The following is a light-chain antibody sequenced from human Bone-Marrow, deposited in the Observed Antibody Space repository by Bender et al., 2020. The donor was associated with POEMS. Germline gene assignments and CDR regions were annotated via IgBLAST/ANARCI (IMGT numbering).Light chain of an antibody. CDR2: KDS. V-gene: IGLV3-1*01. J-gene: IGLJ3*02. CDR3: QASDSSTGV. CDR1: ALGSKT. Sequence: YKLTQPPSVSVSPGQTATITCSGDALGSKTVSWYQHKPGQSPVLIIYKDSKGPSGTPARFSGSTSGTLATLAISGTQLTDEADYYCQASDSSTGVFGGGTKVTV.